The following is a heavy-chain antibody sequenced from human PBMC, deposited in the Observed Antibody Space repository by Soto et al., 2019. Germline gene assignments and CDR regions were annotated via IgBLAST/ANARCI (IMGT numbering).Heavy chain of an antibody. V-gene: IGHV4-31*03. CDR1: GGSISSGGYY. Sequence: QVQLQESGPGLVKPSQTLSLTCTVSGGSISSGGYYWSWIRQHPGKGLEWIGYIYYSGSTYYNPSLKSRVTISVDTAKNQFPLKLSSVTAADTAVYYCARDPHLYSNYAGGYYYYGMDVWGQGTTVTVSS. CDR3: ARDPHLYSNYAGGYYYYGMDV. CDR2: IYYSGST. J-gene: IGHJ6*02. D-gene: IGHD4-4*01.